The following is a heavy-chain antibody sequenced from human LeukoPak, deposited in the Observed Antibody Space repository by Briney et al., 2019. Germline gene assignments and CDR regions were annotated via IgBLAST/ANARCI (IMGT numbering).Heavy chain of an antibody. CDR1: GGSIYNYY. D-gene: IGHD3-22*01. CDR2: IYTSGST. CDR3: ARESKTYDGSGYYHDS. Sequence: SETLSLTCTVSGGSIYNYYWSRIRQPAGKGLEWIGRIYTSGSTDYNPSLKSRVTLSLDTSRNQFSLNLYSVTAADTAVYFCARESKTYDGSGYYHDSWGQGTLVTVSS. J-gene: IGHJ5*02. V-gene: IGHV4-4*07.